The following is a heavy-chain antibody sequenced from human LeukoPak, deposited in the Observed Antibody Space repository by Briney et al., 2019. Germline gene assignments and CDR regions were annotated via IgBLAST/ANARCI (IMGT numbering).Heavy chain of an antibody. J-gene: IGHJ5*02. CDR1: GFTFSSYG. Sequence: PGGSLRLSCAASGFTFSSYGMNWVRQAPGKGLEWVAFIRYDGSNKYYTDSVKGRFTISRDNSKNTLYLQMNSLRAEDTAVYYCAKDRSRDLVVGYNGFDPWGQGTLVIVSS. CDR3: AKDRSRDLVVGYNGFDP. CDR2: IRYDGSNK. V-gene: IGHV3-30*02. D-gene: IGHD2-15*01.